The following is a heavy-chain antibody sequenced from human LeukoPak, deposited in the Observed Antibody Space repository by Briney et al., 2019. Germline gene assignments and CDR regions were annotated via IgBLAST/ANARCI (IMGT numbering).Heavy chain of an antibody. Sequence: GGSLRLSCAASGFTFSNYAINWVRQAPGKGLEWVSYISSSSDTIYYADSVKGRFTISRDNARNSLYLQMNGLRAEDTAVYYCARDSWGYYYDSSGYYFPYYFYYLDVWGKGTTVTVSS. V-gene: IGHV3-48*01. CDR2: ISSSSDTI. CDR3: ARDSWGYYYDSSGYYFPYYFYYLDV. D-gene: IGHD3-22*01. J-gene: IGHJ6*03. CDR1: GFTFSNYA.